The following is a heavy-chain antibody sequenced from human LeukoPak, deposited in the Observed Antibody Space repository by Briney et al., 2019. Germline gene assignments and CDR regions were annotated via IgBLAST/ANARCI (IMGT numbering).Heavy chain of an antibody. V-gene: IGHV3-23*01. CDR2: ISGSGSGT. CDR3: AKDRAAAGLLVRFDP. J-gene: IGHJ5*02. Sequence: PEGSLRVSCAASGFTFSSYAMSWVRQAPGKGLEWVSTISGSGSGTYYADSVKGRFTISRDNSKNTLYLQMDSLRAEDTAVYYCAKDRAAAGLLVRFDPWGQGTLVTVSS. CDR1: GFTFSSYA. D-gene: IGHD6-13*01.